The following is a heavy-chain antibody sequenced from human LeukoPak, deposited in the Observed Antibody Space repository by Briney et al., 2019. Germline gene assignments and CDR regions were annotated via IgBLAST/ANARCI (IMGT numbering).Heavy chain of an antibody. CDR1: GLTFSNFA. D-gene: IGHD3-10*01. V-gene: IGHV3-23*01. CDR2: VSGGGRTT. Sequence: EGSLRLSCAASGLTFSNFAMSWVRQAPGKGLEWVSAVSGGGRTTFYADSVKGRFIISRDDSKNTLFLQMNSLRAEDTAVYYCAKGGIALVRGSFDYWGQGTLVTVSS. J-gene: IGHJ4*02. CDR3: AKGGIALVRGSFDY.